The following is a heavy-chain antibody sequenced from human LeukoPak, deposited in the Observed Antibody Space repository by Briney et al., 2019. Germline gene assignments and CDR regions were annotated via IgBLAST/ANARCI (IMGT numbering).Heavy chain of an antibody. J-gene: IGHJ4*02. D-gene: IGHD3-10*01. V-gene: IGHV3-7*01. CDR1: GFTFSSYW. Sequence: PGGSLRLSCAASGFTFSSYWMSWVRQAPGKGLEWVANIKQDGSEKYYVDSVKGRFTISRDNAKNSLYLQMNSLRAEDTAVYYCARDLYGSGSYYSGILFDYWGQGTLVTVSS. CDR3: ARDLYGSGSYYSGILFDY. CDR2: IKQDGSEK.